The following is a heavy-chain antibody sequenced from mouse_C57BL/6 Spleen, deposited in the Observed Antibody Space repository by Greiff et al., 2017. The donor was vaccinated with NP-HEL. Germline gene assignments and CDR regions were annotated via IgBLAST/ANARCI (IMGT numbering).Heavy chain of an antibody. J-gene: IGHJ4*01. CDR1: GYTFTSYW. CDR3: TGDSSPYYAMDY. D-gene: IGHD3-2*01. Sequence: EVQLQQSGTVLARPGASVKMSCKTSGYTFTSYWMHWVKQRPGQGLEWIGAIYPGNSDTSYNQKFKGKAKLTAVTSASTAYMELSSLTNEDSAVYCCTGDSSPYYAMDYWGQGTSVTVSS. CDR2: IYPGNSDT. V-gene: IGHV1-5*01.